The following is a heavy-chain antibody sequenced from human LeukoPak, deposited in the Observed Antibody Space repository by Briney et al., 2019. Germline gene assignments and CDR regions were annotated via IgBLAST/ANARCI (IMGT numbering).Heavy chain of an antibody. CDR2: IYYSGST. V-gene: IGHV4-59*11. D-gene: IGHD3-22*01. CDR1: SGSISSHY. J-gene: IGHJ6*03. CDR3: ARGPYYHDSSGYSPYYYYYMDV. Sequence: SETLSLTCTVSSGSISSHYGSWIRQPPGKGLEWIGYIYYSGSTDYNPSLKSRVTISVDTSKNQFSLKLSSVTAAVTAVYYRARGPYYHDSSGYSPYYYYYMDVWGKGTTVTVSS.